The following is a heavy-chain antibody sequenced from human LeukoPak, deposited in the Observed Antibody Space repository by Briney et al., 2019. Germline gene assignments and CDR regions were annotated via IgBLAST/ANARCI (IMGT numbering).Heavy chain of an antibody. CDR1: GFTFSSYA. J-gene: IGHJ6*03. Sequence: GGSLRLSCAASGFTFSSYAMNWVRQAPGKGLEWVSGISDSGGSTYYADPVKGRFTISRDNSMDILYLQMDSLRVEDTAIYYCAKDLRRDVWSGYQYYYYYMDVWGKGTTVTVSS. V-gene: IGHV3-23*01. CDR2: ISDSGGST. D-gene: IGHD3-3*01. CDR3: AKDLRRDVWSGYQYYYYYMDV.